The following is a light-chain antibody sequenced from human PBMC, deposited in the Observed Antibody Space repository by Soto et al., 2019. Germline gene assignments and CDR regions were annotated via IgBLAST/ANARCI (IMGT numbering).Light chain of an antibody. CDR1: HSISVW. Sequence: DIQMTQSPSTLSASVGDRVTITCRASHSISVWLAWYQQKPGKAPKLLIYDASSLESGVPSRFSGSGSGTEFTLTISSLQPDDFATYYCQQLNSYPLTFGGGTKVDIK. V-gene: IGKV1-5*01. J-gene: IGKJ4*01. CDR2: DAS. CDR3: QQLNSYPLT.